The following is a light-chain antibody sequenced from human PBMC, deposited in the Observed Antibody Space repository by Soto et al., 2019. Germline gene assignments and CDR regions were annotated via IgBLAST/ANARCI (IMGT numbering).Light chain of an antibody. Sequence: EIVMTQSPATLSVSPGERATLSCRASQSVSFNLAWYQQKPGQAPRLLIYGALTRATGIPARFSGSGSGTEFTLAISSLKSEDFAVYYCQQYNNWPPMYTFGQGTKVQIK. CDR3: QQYNNWPPMYT. J-gene: IGKJ2*01. V-gene: IGKV3D-15*01. CDR2: GAL. CDR1: QSVSFN.